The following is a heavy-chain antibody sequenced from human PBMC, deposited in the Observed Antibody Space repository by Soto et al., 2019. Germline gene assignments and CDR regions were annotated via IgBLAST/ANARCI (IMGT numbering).Heavy chain of an antibody. CDR3: ESVIGGDSEY. V-gene: IGHV4-31*01. CDR2: IYYSGRT. CDR1: VFSSIIGCYY. J-gene: IGHJ1*01. Sequence: PSWTXSLTCTVSVFSSIIGCYYWSWIRQHPGKGMEWIGNIYYSGRTYYNPSLKSLVILSFDTSKNHFSLTLRSVTADDSAMYYCESVIGGDSEY. D-gene: IGHD2-21*02.